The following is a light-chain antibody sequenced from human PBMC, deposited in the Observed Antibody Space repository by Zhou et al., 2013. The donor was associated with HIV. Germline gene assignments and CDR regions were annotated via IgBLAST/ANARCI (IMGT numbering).Light chain of an antibody. V-gene: IGKV3-15*01. CDR2: GAS. J-gene: IGKJ2*04. CDR1: QSVSSN. Sequence: EIVLTQSPDTLSLSPGESATLSCRASQSVSSNLAWYQQKPGQAPRLLIYGASTRATDIPARFSGSGSGTEFTLTISSLQSEDFAVYYCQLGRSFGQGTKLEIK. CDR3: QLGRS.